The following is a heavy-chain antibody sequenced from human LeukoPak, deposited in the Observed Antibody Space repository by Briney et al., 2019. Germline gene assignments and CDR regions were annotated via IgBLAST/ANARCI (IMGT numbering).Heavy chain of an antibody. J-gene: IGHJ6*02. CDR1: GGSISSYY. CDR3: ARDFSYYYDSSGYQYYYYHGMDV. Sequence: SETLSLTCTVSGGSISSYYWSWIRQPAGKGLEWIGRIYTSGSTNYNPSLKSRVTMSVDASKNQFSLKLSSVTAADTAVYYCARDFSYYYDSSGYQYYYYHGMDVWGQGTTVTVSS. V-gene: IGHV4-4*07. CDR2: IYTSGST. D-gene: IGHD3-22*01.